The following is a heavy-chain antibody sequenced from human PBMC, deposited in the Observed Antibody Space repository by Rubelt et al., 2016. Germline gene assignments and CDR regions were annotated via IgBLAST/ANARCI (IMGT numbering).Heavy chain of an antibody. V-gene: IGHV4-59*12. CDR2: IDHSGNT. Sequence: QVQLQESGPGLVKPSETLSLTCTVSGGSITPYYWSWIRQPPGKSLEWLGEIDHSGNTDYIPSLKSRVSISVDTSKKQISLKRSSVTAADTAVDYCARHDTGSFLFDFWGQGTPVTVSS. D-gene: IGHD1-26*01. CDR1: GGSITPYY. J-gene: IGHJ4*02. CDR3: ARHDTGSFLFDF.